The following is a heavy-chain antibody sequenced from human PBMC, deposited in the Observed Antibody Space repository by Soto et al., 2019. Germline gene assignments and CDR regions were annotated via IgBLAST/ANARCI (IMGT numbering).Heavy chain of an antibody. J-gene: IGHJ6*02. CDR1: GFTFSSYW. Sequence: GGSLRLSCAASGFTFSSYWMHWVRQAPGKGLVWVSRINSDGSSTSYADSVKGRFTISRDNAKNTLYLQMNSLRAEDTAVYYCARERADIVATRQLYYYYYYGMDVWGQGTTVTVS. D-gene: IGHD5-12*01. CDR3: ARERADIVATRQLYYYYYYGMDV. CDR2: INSDGSST. V-gene: IGHV3-74*01.